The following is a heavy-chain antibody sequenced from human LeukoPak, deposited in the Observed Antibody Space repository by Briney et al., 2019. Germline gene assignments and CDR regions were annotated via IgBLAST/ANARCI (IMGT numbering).Heavy chain of an antibody. Sequence: GSLRLSCEASGFTFRGYWMSWVRQGPGKGLEWVANIKQDGSEKYYVHSVRGRFTISRDNAKNSLYLQMNSLRADDTAVYYCTTSPDIRGSHFDHWGQGTMVTASS. V-gene: IGHV3-7*05. CDR2: IKQDGSEK. CDR3: TTSPDIRGSHFDH. J-gene: IGHJ4*02. CDR1: GFTFRGYW. D-gene: IGHD1-26*01.